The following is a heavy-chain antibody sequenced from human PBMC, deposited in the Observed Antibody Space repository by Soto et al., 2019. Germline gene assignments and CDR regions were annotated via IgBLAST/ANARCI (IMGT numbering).Heavy chain of an antibody. CDR3: ARTRTPYYYNSSGYYIDAFDI. Sequence: ASVKVSFKASGYTFTSYYMHWVRQAPGQGLEWMGIINPSGGSTSYAQKFQGRVTMTRDTSTSTVYMELSSLRSEDTAVYYCARTRTPYYYNSSGYYIDAFDIWGQGTMVTVSS. D-gene: IGHD3-22*01. CDR2: INPSGGST. CDR1: GYTFTSYY. V-gene: IGHV1-46*01. J-gene: IGHJ3*02.